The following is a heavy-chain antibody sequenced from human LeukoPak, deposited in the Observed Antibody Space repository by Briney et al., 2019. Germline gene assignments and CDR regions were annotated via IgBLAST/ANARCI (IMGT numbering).Heavy chain of an antibody. J-gene: IGHJ4*02. Sequence: GGSLRLSCAASGFTFSSYAMSWVRQAPGKGLEWVSAISGSGGSTYYADSVKGRFTTSRDNSKNTLYLQMNSLRAEDTAVYYCAKDPMVRGVIITTFDYWGQGTLVTVSS. CDR1: GFTFSSYA. CDR2: ISGSGGST. V-gene: IGHV3-23*01. CDR3: AKDPMVRGVIITTFDY. D-gene: IGHD3-10*01.